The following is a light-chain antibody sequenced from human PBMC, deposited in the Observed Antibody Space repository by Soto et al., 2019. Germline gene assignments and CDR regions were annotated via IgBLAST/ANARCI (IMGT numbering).Light chain of an antibody. J-gene: IGLJ1*01. CDR1: FSDIAVFNY. CDR3: NSYSSTNFYV. CDR2: QVT. V-gene: IGLV2-14*01. Sequence: QSVLAQPASVSGSPRQSITISCTGSFSDIAVFNYVSWYQQYPGRAPKLLIYQVTSRASGVSHRFSGSKSGNTASLTISGLQPEDEAEYYCNSYSSTNFYVFGTGTKVTVL.